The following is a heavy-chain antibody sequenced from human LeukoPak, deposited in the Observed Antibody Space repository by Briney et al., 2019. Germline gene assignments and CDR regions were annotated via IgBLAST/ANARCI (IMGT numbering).Heavy chain of an antibody. CDR3: ARHLYGDPGDY. D-gene: IGHD4-17*01. V-gene: IGHV3-30*03. CDR2: ISYDGSNK. J-gene: IGHJ4*02. Sequence: GGSLRLSCAASGFTFSSYGMHWVRQAPGKGLEWVAIISYDGSNKYYADSVQGRFTISRDNSKNTLYLQMNSLRAEDTAVYYCARHLYGDPGDYWGQGTLVTVSS. CDR1: GFTFSSYG.